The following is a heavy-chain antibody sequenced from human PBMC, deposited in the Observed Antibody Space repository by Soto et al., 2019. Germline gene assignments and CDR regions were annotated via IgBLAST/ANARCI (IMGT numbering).Heavy chain of an antibody. Sequence: QVQLQESGPGLVKPSQTLSLTCTVSGGSISSGGYYWSWIRQHPGKGLEWIGYNYDSGSTYYNPSLKSRVTISVDTSKNQFSLKLSSVTAADTAVYYCARGAVALPGCWRGYYSFDSWGQGTLVTVSS. CDR1: GGSISSGGYY. CDR3: ARGAVALPGCWRGYYSFDS. V-gene: IGHV4-31*03. CDR2: NYDSGST. D-gene: IGHD3-3*01. J-gene: IGHJ4*02.